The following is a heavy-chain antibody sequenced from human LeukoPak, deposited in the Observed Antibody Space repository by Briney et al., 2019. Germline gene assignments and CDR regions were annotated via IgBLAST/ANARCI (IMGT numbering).Heavy chain of an antibody. J-gene: IGHJ5*02. D-gene: IGHD2-15*01. Sequence: ASVKVSCKASGGTFSSYAISWVRQAPGQGLEWMGGIIPIFGTANYAQKFQGRVTITADESTSTAYMELSSLRSEDTAVYYCARDELVAATPYNWFDPWGQGTLVTVSS. V-gene: IGHV1-69*13. CDR3: ARDELVAATPYNWFDP. CDR2: IIPIFGTA. CDR1: GGTFSSYA.